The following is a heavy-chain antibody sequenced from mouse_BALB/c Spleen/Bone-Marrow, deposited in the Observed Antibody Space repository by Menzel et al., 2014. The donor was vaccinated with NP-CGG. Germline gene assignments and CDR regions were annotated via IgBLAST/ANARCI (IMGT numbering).Heavy chain of an antibody. CDR2: IDPANGNT. J-gene: IGHJ4*01. Sequence: VHLQQSGAELVKPGASVKLSCTASGFNIKDTYMHWVKQRPEQGLEWIGRIDPANGNTKYDPKFQGKATITADTSSNTAYLQLSSLTSEDTAVYYCARGNYGVFYAMDYWGQGTSVTVSS. D-gene: IGHD2-1*01. CDR1: GFNIKDTY. V-gene: IGHV14-3*02. CDR3: ARGNYGVFYAMDY.